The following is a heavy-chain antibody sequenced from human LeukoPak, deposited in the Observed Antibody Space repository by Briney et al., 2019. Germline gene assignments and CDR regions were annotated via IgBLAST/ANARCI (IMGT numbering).Heavy chain of an antibody. CDR3: ARVGNYYGPGSYSNYYYGMDV. CDR2: INPSGGST. CDR1: GYTFTSYY. V-gene: IGHV1-46*01. J-gene: IGHJ6*04. D-gene: IGHD3-10*01. Sequence: GASVKVSCKASGYTFTSYYMHWVRQAPGQGLEWMGIINPSGGSTSYAQKFQGRVTMTRDTSTSTVYMELSSLRSEDTAVYYCARVGNYYGPGSYSNYYYGMDVWGKGTTVTVSS.